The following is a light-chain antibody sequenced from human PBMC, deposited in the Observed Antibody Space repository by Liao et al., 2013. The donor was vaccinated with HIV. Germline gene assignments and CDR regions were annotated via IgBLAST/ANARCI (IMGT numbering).Light chain of an antibody. CDR1: KLGDKY. Sequence: SYELTQPPSVSVSPGQTASITCSGDKLGDKYACWYQQKPGQSPVLVIYEDSKRPSGIPERFSGSNSGNTATLTISGTQAMDEADYYCQAWDSSTAEALVFGVGTKLTV. CDR3: QAWDSSTAEALV. V-gene: IGLV3-1*01. J-gene: IGLJ2*01. CDR2: EDS.